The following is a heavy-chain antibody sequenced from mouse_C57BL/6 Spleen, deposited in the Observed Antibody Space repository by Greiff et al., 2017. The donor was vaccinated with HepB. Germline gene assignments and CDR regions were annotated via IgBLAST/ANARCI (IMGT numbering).Heavy chain of an antibody. V-gene: IGHV1-74*01. CDR3: ATFITTVEGLYYYAMDY. CDR1: GYTFTSYW. Sequence: QVQLQQPGAELVKPGASVKVSCKASGYTFTSYWMHWVKQRPGQGLEWIGRIHPSDSDTNYNQKFKGKATLTVDKSSSTAYMQLSSLTSEDSAVYYCATFITTVEGLYYYAMDYWGQGTSVTVSS. J-gene: IGHJ4*01. D-gene: IGHD1-1*01. CDR2: IHPSDSDT.